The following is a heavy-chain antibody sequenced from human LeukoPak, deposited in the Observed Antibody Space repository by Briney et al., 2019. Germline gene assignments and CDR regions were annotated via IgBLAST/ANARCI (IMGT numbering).Heavy chain of an antibody. Sequence: ASEKVSCKASGYAFTSYYMHCVRQAPGQGLEWMGIINPSGCSTSYAQKFQGRVTMTRDTSTSTVYMELSSLRSEDAAVYYCARDRAYYYDSSGYPTRGYFDYWGQGTLVTVSS. CDR2: INPSGCST. V-gene: IGHV1-46*03. J-gene: IGHJ4*02. CDR3: ARDRAYYYDSSGYPTRGYFDY. D-gene: IGHD3-22*01. CDR1: GYAFTSYY.